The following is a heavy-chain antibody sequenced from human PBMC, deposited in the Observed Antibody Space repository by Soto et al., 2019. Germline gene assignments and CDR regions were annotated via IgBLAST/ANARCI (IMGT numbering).Heavy chain of an antibody. D-gene: IGHD3-16*01. CDR1: GFTFTTYY. CDR3: ARGGRGGFGY. J-gene: IGHJ4*02. CDR2: ISGDGSST. V-gene: IGHV3-74*01. Sequence: EVHLVESGGGLVQPGGSLRLSCAASGFTFTTYYMHWVRQAPGKGLVWVSRISGDGSSTDYADSVKGRFTPSRDNARNTLSLQMSSLRVEDTAVYYCARGGRGGFGYWGQGVLVTVSS.